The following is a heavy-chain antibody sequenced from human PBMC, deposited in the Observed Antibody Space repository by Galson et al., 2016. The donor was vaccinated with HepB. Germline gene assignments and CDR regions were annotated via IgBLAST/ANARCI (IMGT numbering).Heavy chain of an antibody. CDR1: PGSINSGGYY. V-gene: IGHV4-30-2*01. CDR2: IYDSGST. J-gene: IGHJ3*02. Sequence: TLSLTCAVSPGSINSGGYYWSWIRQPPGKGLEWIGYIYDSGSTYYNPSLKSRLTISVDRSKNQFSLKLSSVTAADTAVYYCARGGRDDAFDIWGQGTMATVSS. CDR3: ARGGRDDAFDI.